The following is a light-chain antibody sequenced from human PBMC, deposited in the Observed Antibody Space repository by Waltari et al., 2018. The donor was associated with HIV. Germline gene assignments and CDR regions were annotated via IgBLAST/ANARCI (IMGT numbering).Light chain of an antibody. CDR2: EVT. CDR3: SSYTNINTVV. Sequence: QSALTQPASVSGSPGQSITMSCTGATSDVGAYDYVSWYQQHPGKAPKLIIYEVTNRPSGVSNRFSGSKSGITASLTISGLQTEDEADYYSSSYTNINTVVFGGGTKLTVL. CDR1: TSDVGAYDY. J-gene: IGLJ2*01. V-gene: IGLV2-14*01.